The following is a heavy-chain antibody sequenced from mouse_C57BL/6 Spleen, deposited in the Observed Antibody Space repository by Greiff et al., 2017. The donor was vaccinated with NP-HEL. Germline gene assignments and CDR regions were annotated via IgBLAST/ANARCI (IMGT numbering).Heavy chain of an antibody. J-gene: IGHJ1*03. V-gene: IGHV1-82*01. Sequence: VQLQQSGPELVKPGASVKISCKASGYAFSSSWMNWVKQRPGKGLEWIGRIYPGDGDTNYNGKFKGKATLTADKSSSTAYMQLSSLTSEDSAVYFCARSPYCGSSYGWYFEVWGTGTTVTVSS. CDR3: ARSPYCGSSYGWYFEV. D-gene: IGHD1-1*01. CDR1: GYAFSSSW. CDR2: IYPGDGDT.